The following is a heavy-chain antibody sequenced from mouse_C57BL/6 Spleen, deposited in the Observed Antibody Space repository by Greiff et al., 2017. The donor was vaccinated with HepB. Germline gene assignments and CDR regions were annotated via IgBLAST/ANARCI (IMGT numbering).Heavy chain of an antibody. D-gene: IGHD1-1*01. CDR2: ISSGGSYT. J-gene: IGHJ2*01. CDR3: ARQEGREGYYFDY. Sequence: EVQGVESGGDLVKPGGSLKLSCAASGFTFSSYGMSWVRQTPDKRLEWVATISSGGSYTYYPDSVKGRFTISRDNAKNTLYLQMSSLKSEDTAMYYCARQEGREGYYFDYWGQGTTLTVSS. V-gene: IGHV5-6*01. CDR1: GFTFSSYG.